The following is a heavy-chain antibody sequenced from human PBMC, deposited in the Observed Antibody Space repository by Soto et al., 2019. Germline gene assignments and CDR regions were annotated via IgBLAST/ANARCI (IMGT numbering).Heavy chain of an antibody. J-gene: IGHJ6*02. CDR1: RFTFSSYG. CDR3: ARDKYFYDSSGPLDYYGMDV. CDR2: IWYDGGNK. Sequence: GGSLRVSCAAARFTFSSYGMHWVRQAPGKGLEWVAVIWYDGGNKYYADSVKGRFTISRDNSKNTLYLQMNSLRAEDTAVYYCARDKYFYDSSGPLDYYGMDVWGQGTTVTVSS. V-gene: IGHV3-33*01. D-gene: IGHD3-22*01.